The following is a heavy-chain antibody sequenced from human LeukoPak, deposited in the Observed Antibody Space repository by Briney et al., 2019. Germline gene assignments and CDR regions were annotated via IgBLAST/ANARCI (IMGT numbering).Heavy chain of an antibody. V-gene: IGHV4-61*02. D-gene: IGHD6-13*01. CDR2: IYTSGST. J-gene: IGHJ4*02. Sequence: SQTLSLTCAVSGGSITSGTYYWSWIRQPAGKGLEWIGRIYTSGSTNYNPSLKSRVTILFDTSKNQFSLKLSSVTAADTAVYYCARAGDAAPFDYWGQGTLVAVSS. CDR1: GGSITSGTYY. CDR3: ARAGDAAPFDY.